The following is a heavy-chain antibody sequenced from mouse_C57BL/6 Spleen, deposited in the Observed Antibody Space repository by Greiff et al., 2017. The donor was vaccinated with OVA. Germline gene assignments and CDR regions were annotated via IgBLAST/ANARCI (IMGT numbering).Heavy chain of an antibody. Sequence: VQLQQPWAELVRPGSSVKLSCKASGYTFTSYWMHWVKQRPIQGLEWIGNIDPSDSETHYNQKFKDKATLTVDKSSSTAYMQLSSLTSEDSAVYYCARLVDWYFDVWGTGTTVTVSS. CDR1: GYTFTSYW. CDR3: ARLVDWYFDV. CDR2: IDPSDSET. D-gene: IGHD1-1*02. V-gene: IGHV1-52*01. J-gene: IGHJ1*03.